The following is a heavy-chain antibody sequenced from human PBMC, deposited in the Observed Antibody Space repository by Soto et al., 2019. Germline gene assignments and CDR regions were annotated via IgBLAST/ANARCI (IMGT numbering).Heavy chain of an antibody. Sequence: GGSLRLSCAASGFTFSSYSMNWVRQAPGKGLEWVSSISSSSSYIYYADSVKGRFTISRDNAKNSLYLQMNSLRAEDTAVYYCARXSDIVATRDYYYYGMDVWGQGTTVTVSS. CDR3: ARXSDIVATRDYYYYGMDV. V-gene: IGHV3-21*01. J-gene: IGHJ6*02. CDR2: ISSSSSYI. D-gene: IGHD5-12*01. CDR1: GFTFSSYS.